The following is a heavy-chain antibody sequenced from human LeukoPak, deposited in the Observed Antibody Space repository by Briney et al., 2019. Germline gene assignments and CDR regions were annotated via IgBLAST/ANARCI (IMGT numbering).Heavy chain of an antibody. J-gene: IGHJ5*02. CDR2: MNPNSGNT. D-gene: IGHD3-10*01. CDR3: ARDGSGSYYDRGWFDP. Sequence: ASVKVSFKASAYTFTSYNINWVRQATGQGLEWMGWMNPNSGNTGYAQKFQGRVTMTRNTSISTAYMELSRLTSEDTAVYYCARDGSGSYYDRGWFDPWGQGTLVTVSS. V-gene: IGHV1-8*01. CDR1: AYTFTSYN.